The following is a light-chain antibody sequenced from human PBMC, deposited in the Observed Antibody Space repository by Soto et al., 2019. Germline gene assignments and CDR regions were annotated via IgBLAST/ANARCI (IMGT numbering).Light chain of an antibody. CDR2: VAS. CDR3: QQSYGTPIT. J-gene: IGKJ5*01. CDR1: QSISRY. V-gene: IGKV1-39*01. Sequence: SQMTQSPSSLSSSNGDRVTITCRASQSISRYLNWYQQKPGKAPNLLIYVASSLQSEVPSRFSGSGSGTDFTLTITSLQPEDFATYYCQQSYGTPITFGQGTRLEIK.